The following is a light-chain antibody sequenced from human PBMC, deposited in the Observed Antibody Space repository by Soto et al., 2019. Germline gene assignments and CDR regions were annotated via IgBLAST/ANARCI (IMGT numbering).Light chain of an antibody. CDR2: ATS. V-gene: IGKV3-20*01. J-gene: IGKJ2*03. Sequence: EIVLTQSPGTLSLSPGDRVTLSCRASQSVSSNYLAWYQQKPGQAPRLLIYATSSRATGIPDRFSGSGSGTDFTLTISRLEPEDFAMYYCQQYGDYNSPRYSFSQGTRLEI. CDR1: QSVSSNY. CDR3: QQYGDYNSPRYS.